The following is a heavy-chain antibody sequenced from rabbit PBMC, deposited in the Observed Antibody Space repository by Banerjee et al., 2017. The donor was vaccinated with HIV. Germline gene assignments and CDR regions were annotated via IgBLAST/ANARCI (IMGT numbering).Heavy chain of an antibody. V-gene: IGHV1S40*01. CDR3: ARSWGSGWIYDFNL. D-gene: IGHD4-1*01. Sequence: QSLEESGGGLVQPGASLTLTCTASGFSFSSDYDMCWVRQAPGKGLEWIACIAAGSSGSTCYASWAKGRFTISKTSSTTVTLQMTSLTAADTATYFCARSWGSGWIYDFNLWGQGTLVTVS. CDR2: IAAGSSGST. J-gene: IGHJ4*01. CDR1: GFSFSSDYD.